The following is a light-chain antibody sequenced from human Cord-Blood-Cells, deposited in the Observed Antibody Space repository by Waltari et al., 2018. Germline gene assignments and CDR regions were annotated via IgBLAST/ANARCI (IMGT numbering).Light chain of an antibody. CDR2: AAS. V-gene: IGKV1-39*01. CDR3: QQSYITPYT. CDR1: QNISSY. Sequence: DIQMTQSPSPLSASVDDRATTTCRASQNISSYLHWYQQKPGKAPNLLIYAASSLQSGVPSSFRGSVSDTDFTLTISSLQPGDFATYYCQQSYITPYTFGQGTKLEIK. J-gene: IGKJ2*01.